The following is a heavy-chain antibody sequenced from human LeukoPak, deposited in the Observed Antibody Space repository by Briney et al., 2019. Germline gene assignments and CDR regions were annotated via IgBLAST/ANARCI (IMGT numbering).Heavy chain of an antibody. CDR1: GFTFSSYA. J-gene: IGHJ4*02. CDR3: ARDLDY. CDR2: ISYDGSNK. Sequence: GRSLRLSCAASGFTFSSYAMHWVRQAPGKGLEWVAVISYDGSNKYYADSVKGRFTISRDNSKNTLYLQMNSLRAEDTAVYYCARDLDYWGQGTLVTVSS. V-gene: IGHV3-30-3*01.